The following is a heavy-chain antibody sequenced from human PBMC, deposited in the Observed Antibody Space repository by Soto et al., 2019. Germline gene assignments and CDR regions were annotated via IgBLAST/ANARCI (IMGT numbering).Heavy chain of an antibody. CDR1: GFTFSSYA. Sequence: GSLRLSCAASGFTFSSYAMSWVRQAPGKGLEWVSAISGSGGSTYYADSVKGRFTISRDNSKNTLYLQMNSLRAEDTAVYYCAKDPTAFIVGATGGDYWGQGTLVTVSS. J-gene: IGHJ4*02. CDR3: AKDPTAFIVGATGGDY. D-gene: IGHD1-26*01. CDR2: ISGSGGST. V-gene: IGHV3-23*01.